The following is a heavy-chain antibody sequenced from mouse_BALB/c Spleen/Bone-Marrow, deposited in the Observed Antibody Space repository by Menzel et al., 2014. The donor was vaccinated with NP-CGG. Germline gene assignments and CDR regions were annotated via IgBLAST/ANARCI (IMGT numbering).Heavy chain of an antibody. Sequence: GAELGMPGASVKMSCKASGYTFTDNWIYWVKQRPGQGLEWIGAIDTSDSYTNFNQKFMGKASLTVDASSSTAYMQVSSLTSDDSAVYYCARGGHDFSLDYWGQGTSVTVSS. J-gene: IGHJ4*01. CDR2: IDTSDSYT. V-gene: IGHV1-69*01. CDR3: ARGGHDFSLDY. D-gene: IGHD2-4*01. CDR1: GYTFTDNW.